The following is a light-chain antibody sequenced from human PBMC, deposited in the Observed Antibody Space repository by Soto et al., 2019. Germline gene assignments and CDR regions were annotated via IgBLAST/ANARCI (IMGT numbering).Light chain of an antibody. CDR1: QTISSW. CDR2: KAS. Sequence: DIQMTQFPSTLSASVVDRVTITCRASQTISSWLAWYQQKPGKAPKLLIYKASTLKSGVTSRFSGSGSGSEFTLTISSLQPDDFATYYCQHYNSYSEAFGQGTRLEIK. J-gene: IGKJ5*01. V-gene: IGKV1-5*03. CDR3: QHYNSYSEA.